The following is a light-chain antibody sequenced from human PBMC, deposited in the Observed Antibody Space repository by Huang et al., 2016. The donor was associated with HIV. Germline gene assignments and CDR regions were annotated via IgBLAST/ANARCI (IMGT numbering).Light chain of an antibody. V-gene: IGKV1-8*01. CDR3: QQYDTYPHT. CDR1: QDISNY. CDR2: AAS. J-gene: IGKJ5*01. Sequence: AIRITQSPSSLSASTGDRVTITCRASQDISNYLAWYQQKPGEAPKILIFAASTLQSGVPSRFSGGGSGTDFTLTINCLQSEDLATYFCQQYDTYPHTFGQGTRVEIK.